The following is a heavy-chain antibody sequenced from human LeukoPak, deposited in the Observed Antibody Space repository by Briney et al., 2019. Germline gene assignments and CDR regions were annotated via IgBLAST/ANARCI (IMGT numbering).Heavy chain of an antibody. D-gene: IGHD3-22*01. CDR2: IYSSGST. V-gene: IGHV4-4*07. J-gene: IGHJ3*02. CDR1: GGSISSYY. CDR3: ARAGGITMIVVLLGDAFDI. Sequence: PSETLSLTCTVSGGSISSYYWSWIRQPAGKGLEWIGRIYSSGSTDYNPSLKSRVTMSVDTSKNKFSLKLSSVTAADTALYYCARAGGITMIVVLLGDAFDIWGPGTMVTVSS.